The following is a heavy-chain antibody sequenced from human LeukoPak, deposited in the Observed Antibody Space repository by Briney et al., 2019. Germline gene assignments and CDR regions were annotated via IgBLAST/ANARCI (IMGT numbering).Heavy chain of an antibody. CDR2: IWSDGKNK. CDR1: GFSFSNFG. J-gene: IGHJ4*02. D-gene: IGHD3-22*01. CDR3: ARGAYYYED. V-gene: IGHV3-33*01. Sequence: GGSLRLSCAASGFSFSNFGMHWVRQAPGKGLEWVSFIWSDGKNKFYADSVKGRFTIFRDNSKKTLDLQLNSLRAEDTALYYCARGAYYYEDWGQGTLVTVSS.